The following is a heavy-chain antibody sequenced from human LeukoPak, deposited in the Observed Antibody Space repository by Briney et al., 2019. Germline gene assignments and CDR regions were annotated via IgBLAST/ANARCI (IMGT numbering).Heavy chain of an antibody. D-gene: IGHD6-13*01. CDR1: GFSLSTSGVG. V-gene: IGHV2-5*01. J-gene: IGHJ4*02. CDR2: IYWNDDK. CDR3: AHRRVQWQQLDSFVY. Sequence: SGPTLVNPTQTLTLTCTFSGFSLSTSGVGVGWIRQPPGKALEWLALIYWNDDKRYSPSLKSRLTITKDTSKNQVVLTMTNMDPVDTATYYCAHRRVQWQQLDSFVYWGQGTLVTVSS.